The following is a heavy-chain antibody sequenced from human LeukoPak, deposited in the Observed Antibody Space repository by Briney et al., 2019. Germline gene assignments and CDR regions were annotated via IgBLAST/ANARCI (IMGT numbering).Heavy chain of an antibody. Sequence: ASVKVSCKASGGTFSSYAISWVRQAPGQGLEWMGWMNPNSGNTGYAQKFQGRVTMTRNTSISTAYMELSSLRSEDTAVYYCASYSSSWYGYYYYYGMDVWGQGTTVTVSS. CDR3: ASYSSSWYGYYYYYGMDV. V-gene: IGHV1-8*02. CDR2: MNPNSGNT. D-gene: IGHD6-13*01. J-gene: IGHJ6*02. CDR1: GGTFSSYA.